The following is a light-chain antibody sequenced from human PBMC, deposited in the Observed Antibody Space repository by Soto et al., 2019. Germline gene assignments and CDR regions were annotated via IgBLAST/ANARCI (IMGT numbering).Light chain of an antibody. V-gene: IGKV1-39*01. CDR2: AAS. J-gene: IGKJ1*01. CDR3: QQRYNTPRT. CDR1: QSISSY. Sequence: DIQMTQSPSSLSASVGDRVTITCRASQSISSYLNWYQQKAGKAPKLLIYAASNLQSGVPSRFSSRVYGTDFTLTIRSLQPEDVATFFCQQRYNTPRTFGQGTKVEIK.